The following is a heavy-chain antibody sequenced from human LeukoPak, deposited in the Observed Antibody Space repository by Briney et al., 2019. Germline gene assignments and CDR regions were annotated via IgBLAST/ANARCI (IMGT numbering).Heavy chain of an antibody. J-gene: IGHJ4*02. D-gene: IGHD3-10*02. CDR1: GFSFNSYW. Sequence: QPGGSLSLSCAASGFSFNSYWMHWVRPAPGSGLVWVSLISNDGRSTSFADSVKGRFTISRDNDKNTLYLQMNSLSAEDTAVYYCTRGREGNYVLFDSWGQGTLVTVSS. CDR2: ISNDGRST. CDR3: TRGREGNYVLFDS. V-gene: IGHV3-74*01.